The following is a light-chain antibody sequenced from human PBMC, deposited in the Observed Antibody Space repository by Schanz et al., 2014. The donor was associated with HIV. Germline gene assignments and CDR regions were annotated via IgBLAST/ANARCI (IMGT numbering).Light chain of an antibody. V-gene: IGKV3-15*01. CDR1: QDINRN. CDR2: DTS. Sequence: EIVMTQSPATLSVSPGEGATLSCRASQDINRNLAWYLQKPGQAPKLLIYDTSTRATGVPARFSGSRSGTEFSLTINSLQSEDFAVYFCQQFHLWPVTFGQGTRLETK. CDR3: QQFHLWPVT. J-gene: IGKJ5*01.